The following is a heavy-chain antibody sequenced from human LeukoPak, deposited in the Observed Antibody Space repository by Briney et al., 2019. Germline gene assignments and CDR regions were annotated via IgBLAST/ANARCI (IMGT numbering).Heavy chain of an antibody. J-gene: IGHJ4*02. V-gene: IGHV3-7*04. D-gene: IGHD5-12*01. CDR2: IKQDGSEK. Sequence: GGSLRLSCAASGFTFSRFWMSWVRQAPGKGLEWVANIKQDGSEKYYVDSVKGRFTTSRDNAKNSLYLQMNSLRAEDTAVFYCARDGTYTDYDPDFDIWGQGTLVTVSS. CDR3: ARDGTYTDYDPDFDI. CDR1: GFTFSRFW.